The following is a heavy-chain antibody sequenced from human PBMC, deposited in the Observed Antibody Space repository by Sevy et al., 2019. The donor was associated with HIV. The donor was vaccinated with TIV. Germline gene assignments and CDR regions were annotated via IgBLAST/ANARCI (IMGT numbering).Heavy chain of an antibody. J-gene: IGHJ5*02. V-gene: IGHV3-21*01. D-gene: IGHD3-22*01. CDR3: AREHSGGSYYFDN. CDR1: GFTFNTYT. Sequence: GGSLRLSCAASGFTFNTYTMNWVRQTPGKGLEWVSSITSSSGYIYYADSVKGRFAISRDNGENSRYLQMDSLRVEDTGVYYCAREHSGGSYYFDNWGQGAQVTVSS. CDR2: ITSSSGYI.